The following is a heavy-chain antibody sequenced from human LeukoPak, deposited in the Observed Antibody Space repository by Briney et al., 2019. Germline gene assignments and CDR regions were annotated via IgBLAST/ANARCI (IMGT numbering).Heavy chain of an antibody. CDR2: INPNSGGT. D-gene: IGHD3-3*01. CDR3: ARGVPLVFWSGRWYMDV. CDR1: GYTFSGYY. Sequence: ASVKVSCKTSGYTFSGYYLNWVRQAPGQGLEWMGWINPNSGGTNYAQKFQGRVTMTRDTSISTAYMELSRLRSDDTAVYYCARGVPLVFWSGRWYMDVWGKGTTVTVSS. J-gene: IGHJ6*03. V-gene: IGHV1-2*02.